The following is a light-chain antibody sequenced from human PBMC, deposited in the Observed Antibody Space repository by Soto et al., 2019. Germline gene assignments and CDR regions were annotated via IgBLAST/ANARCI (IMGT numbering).Light chain of an antibody. CDR1: SSDVGGYNY. Sequence: QSALTQPPSASGSPGQSVTISCTGTSSDVGGYNYVSWYQQYPGKAPKIMMYEVSERPSGVPVRFSGSKSGNTASLTVSGLQAEDEADYYCSSYAGTNNLVFGGGTKLTVL. V-gene: IGLV2-8*01. J-gene: IGLJ3*02. CDR2: EVS. CDR3: SSYAGTNNLV.